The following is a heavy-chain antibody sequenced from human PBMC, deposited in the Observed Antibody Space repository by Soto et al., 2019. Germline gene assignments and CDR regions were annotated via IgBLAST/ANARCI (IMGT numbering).Heavy chain of an antibody. J-gene: IGHJ6*02. D-gene: IGHD3-9*01. Sequence: ASVKVSCKASGYTFTGYYMHWVRQAPGQGLEWMGWINPNSGGTNYAQKFQGWVTMTRDTSISTAYMELSRLRSDDTAVYYCARDRKAVRYFDWVPCYGIDVWGQGTTVTVS. CDR1: GYTFTGYY. V-gene: IGHV1-2*04. CDR3: ARDRKAVRYFDWVPCYGIDV. CDR2: INPNSGGT.